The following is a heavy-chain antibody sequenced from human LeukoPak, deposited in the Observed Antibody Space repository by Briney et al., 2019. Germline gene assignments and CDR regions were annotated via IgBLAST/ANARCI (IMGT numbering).Heavy chain of an antibody. CDR3: AREVYSYGYDY. D-gene: IGHD5-18*01. Sequence: ASVKVSCKASGGTFSSYAISWVRQAPGQGLEWMGRIIPIFGTANYAQKFQGRATITTDESTSTAYMELSSLRSEDTAVYYCAREVYSYGYDYWGQGTLVTVSS. V-gene: IGHV1-69*05. J-gene: IGHJ4*02. CDR1: GGTFSSYA. CDR2: IIPIFGTA.